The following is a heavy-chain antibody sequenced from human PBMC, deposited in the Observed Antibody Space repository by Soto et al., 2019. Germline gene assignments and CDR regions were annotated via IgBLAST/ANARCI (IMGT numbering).Heavy chain of an antibody. CDR2: IIPLFGTT. V-gene: IGHV1-69*01. CDR1: GDTFKNCV. Sequence: QVQVVQSGVEVRRPGSSVKVSCKASGDTFKNCVISWVRQAPGQGLEWMGGIIPLFGTTDFAQSFEGRLTITTDESTTTAYMEMSRLRSAGKATYYCEAELGFGNLSVVWGQGTTVIVSS. J-gene: IGHJ6*02. D-gene: IGHD3-10*01. CDR3: EAELGFGNLSVV.